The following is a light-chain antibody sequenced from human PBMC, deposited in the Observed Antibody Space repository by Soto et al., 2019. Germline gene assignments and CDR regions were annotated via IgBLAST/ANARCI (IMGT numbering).Light chain of an antibody. V-gene: IGKV3-11*01. CDR1: QSVSSY. CDR3: QQRSRLT. J-gene: IGKJ4*01. CDR2: DAS. Sequence: EIVLTQSPATLSLSPGERATLSCRASQSVSSYLAWYQQKPGQAPRLLIYDASNRATGIPARFSGSGSGTDFTLTISSLEPEDFAVYYCQQRSRLTFGGGTKVEFK.